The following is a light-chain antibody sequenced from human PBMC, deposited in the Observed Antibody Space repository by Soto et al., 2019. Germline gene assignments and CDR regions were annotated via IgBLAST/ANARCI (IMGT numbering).Light chain of an antibody. Sequence: SVLTQVASVSGSPGQSITISCTGTSSDVGTFNLVSWYQQHPGKAPRLMIYEVIKRPSGVSNRFSGSKSGNTASLTISGLQAEDEADYYSCSYAGSNVYVFGTGTKVRVL. CDR2: EVI. J-gene: IGLJ1*01. CDR3: CSYAGSNVYV. CDR1: SSDVGTFNL. V-gene: IGLV2-23*02.